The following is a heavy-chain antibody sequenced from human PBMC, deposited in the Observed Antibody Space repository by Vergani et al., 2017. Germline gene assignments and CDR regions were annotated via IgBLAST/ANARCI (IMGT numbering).Heavy chain of an antibody. D-gene: IGHD3-10*01. CDR1: GGSFSGYY. V-gene: IGHV4-34*11. Sequence: QVQLQQWGAGLLKPSETLSLTCAVYGGSFSGYYWSWIRQPPGKGLEWIGYIYYSGSTNYNPSLKSRVTISVDTSKNQFSLKLSSVTAADTAVYYCARYHGFGELGKWGKGTTVTVSS. CDR2: IYYSGST. J-gene: IGHJ6*04. CDR3: ARYHGFGELGK.